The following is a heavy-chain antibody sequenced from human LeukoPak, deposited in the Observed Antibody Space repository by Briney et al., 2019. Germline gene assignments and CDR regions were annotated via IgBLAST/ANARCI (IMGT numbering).Heavy chain of an antibody. CDR3: ARGSIVAADNNWFDP. CDR1: GDSVSSNSAA. J-gene: IGHJ5*02. Sequence: SQTLSLTCAISGDSVSSNSAAWNWIRQSPSRGLEWLGRTYYRSKWYNDYAVSVKSPITINPDTSKNQFSLQLNSVTPEDTAVYYCARGSIVAADNNWFDPWGQGTLVTVSS. V-gene: IGHV6-1*01. D-gene: IGHD6-13*01. CDR2: TYYRSKWYN.